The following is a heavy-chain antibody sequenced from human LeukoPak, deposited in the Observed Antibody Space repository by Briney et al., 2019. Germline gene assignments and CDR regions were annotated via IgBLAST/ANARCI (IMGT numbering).Heavy chain of an antibody. CDR3: AREVVAYDSSGLSLGY. D-gene: IGHD3-22*01. CDR2: INPNSGGT. J-gene: IGHJ4*02. V-gene: IGHV1-2*02. Sequence: ASVKVSCKASGYTFTGYYMHWVRQAPGQGLERMGWINPNSGGTNFAQKFRGRVTMTRDTSISTAYMELSRLRSDDTAVYYCAREVVAYDSSGLSLGYWGQGTLVTVSS. CDR1: GYTFTGYY.